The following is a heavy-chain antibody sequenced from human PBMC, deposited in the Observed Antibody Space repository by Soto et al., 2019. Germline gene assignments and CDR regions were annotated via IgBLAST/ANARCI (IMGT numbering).Heavy chain of an antibody. D-gene: IGHD6-6*01. Sequence: SETLSLTCTVSGGSISSYYWSWIRQPPGKGLEWIGYIYYSGSTNYNPSLKSRVTISVDTSKNQFSLKLSSVTAADTAVYYCARVPERYSSSSPNYFDYWGQGTLVTVSS. V-gene: IGHV4-59*01. CDR1: GGSISSYY. CDR2: IYYSGST. CDR3: ARVPERYSSSSPNYFDY. J-gene: IGHJ4*02.